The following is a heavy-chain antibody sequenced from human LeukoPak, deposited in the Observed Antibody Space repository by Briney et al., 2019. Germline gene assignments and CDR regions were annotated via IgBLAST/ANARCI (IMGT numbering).Heavy chain of an antibody. CDR2: INSRSNYI. J-gene: IGHJ4*02. V-gene: IGHV3-21*01. CDR1: GFEESGFNFRNSG. CDR3: ARDKVSVIPALDY. D-gene: IGHD2/OR15-2a*01. Sequence: GGSLRLSCVGSGFEESGFNFRNSGMNWVRQAPGKGLEWVSSINSRSNYIYYADSVKGRFTISRDNAKESLYLQMNSLRAEDTALYFCARDKVSVIPALDYWGQGTLVIVSS.